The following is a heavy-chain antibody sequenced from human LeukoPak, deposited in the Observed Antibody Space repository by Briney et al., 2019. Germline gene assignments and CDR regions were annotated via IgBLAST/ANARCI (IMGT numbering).Heavy chain of an antibody. CDR2: IYYSGST. V-gene: IGHV4-59*01. J-gene: IGHJ4*02. CDR1: GGSISSYY. D-gene: IGHD1-26*01. CDR3: ATSAGEWELLRGADFFEY. Sequence: SETLSLTCTVSGGSISSYYWSWIRQPPGKGLEWIGYIYYSGSTNYNPSLKSRVTISVDTSKNQFSLKLSSVPAAATAVYYCATSAGEWELLRGADFFEYWGRGILVTVSS.